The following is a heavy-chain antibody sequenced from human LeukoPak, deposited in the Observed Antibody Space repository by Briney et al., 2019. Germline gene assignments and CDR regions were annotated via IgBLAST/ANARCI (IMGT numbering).Heavy chain of an antibody. Sequence: AGSMRFSCAASGLTVSSNYMSWVRQAQGKELAWVSVIYSGGTTYYADAVKGRFTISRDNSKNTLYLQMNSLRAEDTAVYYCAKAVWFGELSLGYWGQGTLVTVSS. CDR2: IYSGGTT. D-gene: IGHD3-10*01. J-gene: IGHJ4*02. V-gene: IGHV3-53*05. CDR3: AKAVWFGELSLGY. CDR1: GLTVSSNY.